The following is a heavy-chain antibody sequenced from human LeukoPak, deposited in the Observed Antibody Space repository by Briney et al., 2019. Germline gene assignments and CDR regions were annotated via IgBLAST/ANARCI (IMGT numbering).Heavy chain of an antibody. CDR3: AKDLRGAADF. CDR2: ISGSGDST. V-gene: IGHV3-23*01. CDR1: GYTFTCCA. J-gene: IGHJ4*02. Sequence: GGSLRLSCAASGYTFTCCAMSWVRQAPGKGLERVSAISGSGDSTYYADSVRGRFTMSRDNSKNTLYLQMNSLRAEDTAVYFCAKDLRGAADFWGQGTLVTVSS. D-gene: IGHD6-25*01.